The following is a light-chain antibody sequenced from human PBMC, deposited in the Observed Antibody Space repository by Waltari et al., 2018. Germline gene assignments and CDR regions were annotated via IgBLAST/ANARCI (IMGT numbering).Light chain of an antibody. V-gene: IGLV1-47*01. CDR1: RSDTGNNY. CDR3: ASWDDRLGGVL. Sequence: QSVLTQPPSASGTPGQQVTMSCSGGRSDTGNNYVYWYQQLPGTTPKLLIYRNTQRPSGVPDRISASKSGTSASLAISGLRSEDEAIYYCASWDDRLGGVLFGGGTKLTVL. J-gene: IGLJ2*01. CDR2: RNT.